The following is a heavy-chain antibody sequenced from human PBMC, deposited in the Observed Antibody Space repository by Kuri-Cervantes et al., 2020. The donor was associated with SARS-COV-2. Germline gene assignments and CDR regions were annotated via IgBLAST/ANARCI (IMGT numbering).Heavy chain of an antibody. CDR1: GYTFSVYY. CDR3: ARGMVRGIIQYYYYAKDV. V-gene: IGHV1-2*04. J-gene: IGHJ6*02. Sequence: ASVKVSCKASGYTFSVYYMYWVRQAPGQGLEWMGWINPNSGGTNYAQKFQGWVTMTRDTSISTAYMELSRLRSDDTAVYYCARGMVRGIIQYYYYAKDVWGQGTTVTVSS. D-gene: IGHD3-10*01. CDR2: INPNSGGT.